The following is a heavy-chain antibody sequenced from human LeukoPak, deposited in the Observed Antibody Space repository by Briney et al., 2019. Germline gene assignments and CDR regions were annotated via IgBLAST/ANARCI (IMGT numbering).Heavy chain of an antibody. CDR2: IKQDGTEE. CDR1: GFTFSSYW. Sequence: GGSLRLSCAVSGFTFSSYWMTWVRQAPGKGLEWVASIKQDGTEEYYVDSVKGRFTISRDNAKTSLYLQMNSLRAEDTAMYYCARGVPTGIDYFDYWGQGTLVTVSS. J-gene: IGHJ4*02. V-gene: IGHV3-7*01. CDR3: ARGVPTGIDYFDY. D-gene: IGHD1-1*01.